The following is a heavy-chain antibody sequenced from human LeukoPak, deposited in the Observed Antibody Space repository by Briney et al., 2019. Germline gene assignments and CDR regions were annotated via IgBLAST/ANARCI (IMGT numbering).Heavy chain of an antibody. CDR2: ISSSSSYI. V-gene: IGHV3-21*01. CDR1: GFTFSSYS. D-gene: IGHD1-26*01. Sequence: GGSLLLSCAASGFTFSSYSMNWVRPAPGKGLEWVSSISSSSSYIYYADSVKGRFTISRDNAKNSLYLQMNSLRAEDTAVYYCARDLLRWELLLLFDYWGQGTLVTVSS. CDR3: ARDLLRWELLLLFDY. J-gene: IGHJ4*02.